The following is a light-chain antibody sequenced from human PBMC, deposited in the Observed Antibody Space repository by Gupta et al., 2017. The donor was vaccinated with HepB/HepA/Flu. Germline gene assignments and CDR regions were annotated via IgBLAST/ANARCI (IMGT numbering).Light chain of an antibody. V-gene: IGLV3-25*03. CDR1: ALPKQD. Sequence: SYDLTQPPSVSVSPGQTARITCSGDALPKQDASWYQQKPGQAPVLVMYKDSERPSGIPERFSGSSSGTTITLTISGVQAEDEADDYCQSEDRLGSYVVFGGGTKLAVL. J-gene: IGLJ2*01. CDR2: KDS. CDR3: QSEDRLGSYVV.